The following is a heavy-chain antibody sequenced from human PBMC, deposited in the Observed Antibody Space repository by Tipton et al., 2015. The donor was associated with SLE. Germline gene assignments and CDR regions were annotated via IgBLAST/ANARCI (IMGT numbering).Heavy chain of an antibody. CDR1: GFTFSNNW. D-gene: IGHD3-22*01. J-gene: IGHJ6*02. CDR3: ARWSRANPDSSGNGMDV. CDR2: IYYSGST. Sequence: LRLSCAVSGFTFSNNWMAWVRQAPGKGLEWIGYIYYSGSTKYNPSLKSRVTISVDTSKNQFSLKLSSVAAADTAVYYCARWSRANPDSSGNGMDVWGQGTTVTVSS. V-gene: IGHV4-59*08.